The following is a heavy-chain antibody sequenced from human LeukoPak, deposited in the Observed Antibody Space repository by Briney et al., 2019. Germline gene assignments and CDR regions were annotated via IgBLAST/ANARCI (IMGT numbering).Heavy chain of an antibody. D-gene: IGHD2-21*01. V-gene: IGHV3-23*01. J-gene: IGHJ4*02. CDR3: AKAPVTTCRGAYCYPFDY. CDR1: GFTLSSYA. Sequence: GSLRLSCAASGFTLSSYAMSWVRQAPGKGLEWVSAISDSGDTYHADSVKGRFTISRDSSKNTLFLQMNRLRPEDAAVYYCAKAPVTTCRGAYCYPFDYWGQGTLVTVSS. CDR2: ISDSGDT.